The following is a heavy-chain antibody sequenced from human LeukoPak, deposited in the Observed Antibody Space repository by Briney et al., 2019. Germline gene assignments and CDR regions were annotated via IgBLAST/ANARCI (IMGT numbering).Heavy chain of an antibody. Sequence: AGGSLRLSCAASGFTFSSYEMNWVRQAPGKGLEWVSYISSSGSTIYYADSVKGRFTISRDNSKNTLYLQINSLRAEDTAVYYCASLYYDILTGYSEYFQHWGQGTLVTVSS. J-gene: IGHJ1*01. CDR3: ASLYYDILTGYSEYFQH. CDR1: GFTFSSYE. V-gene: IGHV3-48*03. D-gene: IGHD3-9*01. CDR2: ISSSGSTI.